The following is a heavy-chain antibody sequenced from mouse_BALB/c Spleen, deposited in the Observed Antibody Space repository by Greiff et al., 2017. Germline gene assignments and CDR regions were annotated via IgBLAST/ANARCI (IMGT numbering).Heavy chain of an antibody. J-gene: IGHJ4*01. CDR3: ARAGDRYDGYYYAMDY. CDR1: GYTFTSYT. V-gene: IGHV1S26*01. Sequence: VQLQQSGPQLVRPGASVKISCKASGYTFTSYTMHWVKQRPGQGLEWIGYINPSSGYTNYNQKFKDKATLTADKSSSTAYMQLSSLTSEDSAVYYCARAGDRYDGYYYAMDYWGQGTSVTVSS. D-gene: IGHD2-14*01. CDR2: INPSSGYT.